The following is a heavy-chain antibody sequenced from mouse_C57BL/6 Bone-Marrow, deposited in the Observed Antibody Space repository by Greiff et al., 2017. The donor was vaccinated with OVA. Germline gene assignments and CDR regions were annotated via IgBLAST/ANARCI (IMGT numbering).Heavy chain of an antibody. CDR1: GYTFTSYW. CDR2: IYPGNSDT. V-gene: IGHV1-5*01. J-gene: IGHJ2*01. D-gene: IGHD1-1*01. Sequence: EVQLQQSGTVLARPGASVKMSCKTSGYTFTSYWMNWVKQRPGQGLEWIGAIYPGNSDTSYNQKFKGKAKLTAVTSASTAYMALSSLTNQDSAVYDCTRFITTVVAFDYWGQGTPVTVSS. CDR3: TRFITTVVAFDY.